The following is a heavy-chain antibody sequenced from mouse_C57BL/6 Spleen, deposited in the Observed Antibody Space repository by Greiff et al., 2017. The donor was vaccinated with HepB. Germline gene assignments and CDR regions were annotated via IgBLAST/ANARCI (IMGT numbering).Heavy chain of an antibody. J-gene: IGHJ2*01. CDR2: ISSGGDYI. CDR1: GFTFSSYA. V-gene: IGHV5-9-1*02. Sequence: DVQLVESGEGLVKPGGSLKLSCAASGFTFSSYAISWVRQTPEKRLEWVAYISSGGDYIYYADTVKGRFTISRDNARNTLYLQMSSLKSEDTAMYYCTRANDGYYYYFDYWGQGTTLTVSS. D-gene: IGHD2-3*01. CDR3: TRANDGYYYYFDY.